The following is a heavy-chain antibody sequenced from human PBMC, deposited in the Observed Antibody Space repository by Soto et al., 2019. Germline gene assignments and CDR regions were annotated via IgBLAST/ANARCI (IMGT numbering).Heavy chain of an antibody. CDR3: ARGAYYDILTGYWDYYYGMDV. CDR1: GGSISSYY. V-gene: IGHV4-59*01. Sequence: SETLSLTCTVSGGSISSYYWSWIRQPPGKGLEWIGYIYYSGSTNYNPSLKSRVTISVDTSKNQFSLKLSSVTAADTAVYYCARGAYYDILTGYWDYYYGMDVWGQGTTVT. CDR2: IYYSGST. J-gene: IGHJ6*02. D-gene: IGHD3-9*01.